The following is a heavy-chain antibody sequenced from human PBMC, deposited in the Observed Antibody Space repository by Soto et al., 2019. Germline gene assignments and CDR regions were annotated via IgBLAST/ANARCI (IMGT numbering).Heavy chain of an antibody. CDR3: ARDGIEAGTPEDYYYGMDV. J-gene: IGHJ6*02. Sequence: QVQLVESGGGVVQPGRSLRLSCAASGFTFSSYGMHWVRQAPGKGLEWVAVIWYDGSNKYYADSVKGRFTISRDNSKNTLYLQMNSLRAEDTAVYYCARDGIEAGTPEDYYYGMDVWGQGTTVTVSS. CDR1: GFTFSSYG. CDR2: IWYDGSNK. V-gene: IGHV3-33*01. D-gene: IGHD1-7*01.